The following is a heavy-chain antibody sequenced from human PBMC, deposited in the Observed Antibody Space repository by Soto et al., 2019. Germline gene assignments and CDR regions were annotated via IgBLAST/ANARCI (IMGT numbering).Heavy chain of an antibody. J-gene: IGHJ4*02. CDR1: GYTFTSYG. Sequence: QVQLVQSGAEVKKPGASVKVSCKASGYTFTSYGISWVRQAPGQGLEWMGWISAYNGNTNYAQKLQGRVTMTTDTSTSPDYMELRSLRSDDTAVYYCARGERYYDSSGYYYADYWGQGTLVTVSS. CDR3: ARGERYYDSSGYYYADY. D-gene: IGHD3-22*01. CDR2: ISAYNGNT. V-gene: IGHV1-18*01.